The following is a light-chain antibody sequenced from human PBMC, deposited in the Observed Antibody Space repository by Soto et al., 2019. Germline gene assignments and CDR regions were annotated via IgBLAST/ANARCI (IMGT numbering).Light chain of an antibody. CDR2: QVR. CDR1: SSDVGGYNY. CDR3: SSYAGSDIVV. V-gene: IGLV2-8*01. J-gene: IGLJ2*01. Sequence: QSALTQPPSASGSPGQSVTISCTGTSSDVGGYNYVSWYQQHPGKAPKLMLYQVRERPPGVPDRFSGSKSGNTAYLTVSGLQAEDEADYYCSSYAGSDIVVFGGGTKLTAL.